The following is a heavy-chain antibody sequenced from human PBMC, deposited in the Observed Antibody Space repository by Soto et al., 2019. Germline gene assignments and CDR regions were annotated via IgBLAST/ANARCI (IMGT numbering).Heavy chain of an antibody. V-gene: IGHV1-69*12. CDR3: ARDRLPRITLFGGVIAGYYYYGMEG. CDR1: GGTFSSYA. Sequence: QVQLVQSGAEVKKPGSSVKVSCKASGGTFSSYAIRWVRQAPGQGLEWMGGLIPIFGTANYAQKFQGRVTITAEDSRSTAYMQLSSLRSEDTADYYFARDRLPRITLFGGVIAGYYYYGMEGLGQGTTVTVSS. CDR2: LIPIFGTA. D-gene: IGHD3-3*01. J-gene: IGHJ6*02.